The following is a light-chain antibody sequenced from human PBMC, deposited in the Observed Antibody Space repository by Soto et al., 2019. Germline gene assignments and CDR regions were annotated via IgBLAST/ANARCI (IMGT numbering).Light chain of an antibody. V-gene: IGKV3-15*01. Sequence: EIVMTQSPATLSVSPGERATLSCRASQSVSNKLAWYQQKPGQAPRLLIYGASTRATGVPARFSGSGSGTEFTLAISSLQCEDSAVYSCHQYNNWPPTWTFGQGTKVEVK. CDR3: HQYNNWPPTWT. J-gene: IGKJ1*01. CDR2: GAS. CDR1: QSVSNK.